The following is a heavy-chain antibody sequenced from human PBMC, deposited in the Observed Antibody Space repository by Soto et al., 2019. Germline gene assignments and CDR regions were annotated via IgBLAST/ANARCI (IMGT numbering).Heavy chain of an antibody. CDR3: ARALYGDYRVHFDY. CDR2: IKQDESEK. V-gene: IGHV3-7*03. J-gene: IGHJ4*02. CDR1: GLTFSSYW. Sequence: EVQLVESGGGLVQPGGSLRLSCAASGLTFSSYWMSWVRQASGKGLEWVANIKQDESEKYYVDSVKGRFTISRDNAKNSLYLQMNSLRAEDTAVYYCARALYGDYRVHFDYWGQGTLVTVSS. D-gene: IGHD4-17*01.